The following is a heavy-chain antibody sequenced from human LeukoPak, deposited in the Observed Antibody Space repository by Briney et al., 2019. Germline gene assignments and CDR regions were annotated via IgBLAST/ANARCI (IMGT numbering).Heavy chain of an antibody. D-gene: IGHD4-17*01. Sequence: GASVKVSCKASGYTFTSYGISWVRQAPGQGLEWMGWISAYNGNTNYAQKLQGRVTMTTDTSTSTAYMELRSLRSDDTAVYYCARVRLATVTTGWFDPWGQGTLVTASS. CDR2: ISAYNGNT. CDR1: GYTFTSYG. CDR3: ARVRLATVTTGWFDP. J-gene: IGHJ5*02. V-gene: IGHV1-18*01.